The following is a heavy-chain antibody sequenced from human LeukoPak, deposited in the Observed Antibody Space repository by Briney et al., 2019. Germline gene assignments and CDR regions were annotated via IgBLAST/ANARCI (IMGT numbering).Heavy chain of an antibody. J-gene: IGHJ4*02. CDR3: AKDRQGGSGSSYNDY. D-gene: IGHD3-10*01. CDR2: IWYDGSNK. V-gene: IGHV3-33*06. Sequence: GGSLRLSCAASGFTFSSYGMHWVRQAPGKGLEWVAVIWYDGSNKYYADSVKGRFTISRDNSKNTLYLQMNSLRAEDTAVYYCAKDRQGGSGSSYNDYWGQGTLVTVSS. CDR1: GFTFSSYG.